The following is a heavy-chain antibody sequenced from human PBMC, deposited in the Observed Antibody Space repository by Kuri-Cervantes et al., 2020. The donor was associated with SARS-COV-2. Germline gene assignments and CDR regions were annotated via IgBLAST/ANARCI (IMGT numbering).Heavy chain of an antibody. CDR2: IYYSGST. J-gene: IGHJ6*02. CDR3: ARHNRNIVLMVYDYGVDV. D-gene: IGHD2-8*01. Sequence: SDTLSLTCTVSGGSISSSSYYWGWIRQPPGKGLEWIGSIYYSGSTYYNPSLKSRVTISVDTSKNQFSLKLSSVTAADTAVYYCARHNRNIVLMVYDYGVDVWGQGTTVTVSS. CDR1: GGSISSSSYY. V-gene: IGHV4-39*01.